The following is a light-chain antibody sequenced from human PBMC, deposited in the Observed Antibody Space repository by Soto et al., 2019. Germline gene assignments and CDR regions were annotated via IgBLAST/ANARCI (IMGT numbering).Light chain of an antibody. Sequence: DIQMTQSPSSLSASVVDRVTXTXRASQSMSNYLNWYQQKPGKAPKLLIFAASSLPSGVPSRFSGSGSGTDFTLTISSLQPEDFATYYCQQSYSTPTFGQGTRLEIK. CDR3: QQSYSTPT. J-gene: IGKJ5*01. CDR2: AAS. CDR1: QSMSNY. V-gene: IGKV1-39*01.